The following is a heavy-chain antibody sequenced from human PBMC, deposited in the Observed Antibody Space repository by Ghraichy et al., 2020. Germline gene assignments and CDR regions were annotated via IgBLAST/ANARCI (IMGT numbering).Heavy chain of an antibody. Sequence: GGSLRLSCTASGFTFGDYAMSWVRQAPGKGLEWVGFIRSKAYGGTTEYAASVKGRFTISRDDSKSIAYLQMNSLKTEDTAVYYCTSETPLEPNDYSFDYWGQGTLVTVSS. CDR2: IRSKAYGGTT. CDR3: TSETPLEPNDYSFDY. CDR1: GFTFGDYA. V-gene: IGHV3-49*04. D-gene: IGHD4-11*01. J-gene: IGHJ4*02.